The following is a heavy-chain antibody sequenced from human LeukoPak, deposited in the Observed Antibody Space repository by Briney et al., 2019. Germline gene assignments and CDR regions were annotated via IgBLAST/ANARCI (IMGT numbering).Heavy chain of an antibody. J-gene: IGHJ6*03. CDR3: ARDRVYSYGYSYYYYMDV. Sequence: SEPLSLTCTVSGGSISSYYWSWIRQPAGKGLEWIGRIYTSGSTNYNPSLKSRGTMSVDTSKNQFSLKLSSVTAADTAAYYCARDRVYSYGYSYYYYMDVWGKGTTVTVSS. CDR1: GGSISSYY. D-gene: IGHD5-18*01. CDR2: IYTSGST. V-gene: IGHV4-4*07.